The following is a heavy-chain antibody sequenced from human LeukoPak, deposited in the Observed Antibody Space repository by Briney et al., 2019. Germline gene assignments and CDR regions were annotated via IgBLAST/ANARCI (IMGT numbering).Heavy chain of an antibody. J-gene: IGHJ6*03. CDR3: ARSAYSSAGLYYYYYMDV. D-gene: IGHD3-22*01. V-gene: IGHV4-34*01. CDR2: INNSGSS. CDR1: VGSFSGYY. Sequence: SSETLSLTCAVYVGSFSGYYWSWIRQPPGKGLEWIGEINNSGSSNYNPSLKSRVTISVDTPKNQFSLKLTAVTAADTAVYYCARSAYSSAGLYYYYYMDVWGRGTPVTVSS.